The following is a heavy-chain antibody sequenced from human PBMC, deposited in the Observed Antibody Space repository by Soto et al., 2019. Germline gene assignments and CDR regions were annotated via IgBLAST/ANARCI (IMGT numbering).Heavy chain of an antibody. Sequence: GVSLRLSCAASGFTVASYYMSWVLQAPGKGLEWVSLIYTGASTNYADSVKGRFTISRDNSKNTLYLQMNSLRAEDTAVYYCARPYSSGSANCYSAGNYHHGMHVWGQETTVTTSS. CDR2: IYTGAST. CDR3: ARPYSSGSANCYSAGNYHHGMHV. J-gene: IGHJ6*02. V-gene: IGHV3-53*01. D-gene: IGHD2-21*01. CDR1: GFTVASYY.